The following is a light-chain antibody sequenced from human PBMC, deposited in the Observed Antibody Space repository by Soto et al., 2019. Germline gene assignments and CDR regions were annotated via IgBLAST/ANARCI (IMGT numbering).Light chain of an antibody. J-gene: IGKJ1*01. CDR1: QSVNSW. V-gene: IGKV1-5*01. Sequence: DIQMTQSPSTLSAYVGDRVTITCRASQSVNSWLAWYQQKPGRAPKLLIYSVSNLDSGVPSRFSGSGSGTEFTLTISSLQPDDFATYYCQQFSSDSRTFGQGTKVEMK. CDR3: QQFSSDSRT. CDR2: SVS.